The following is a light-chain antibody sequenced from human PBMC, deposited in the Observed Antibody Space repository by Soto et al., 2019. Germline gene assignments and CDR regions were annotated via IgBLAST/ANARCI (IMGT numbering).Light chain of an antibody. CDR2: FAS. Sequence: EIVLTQSPGTLSLSPGERATLSCRASQSITTSQLAWYQEKPGQAPSLLIYFASSRATGIPVRFTGSGSVTDFTLTISRLEPEDFAVYYCLHYFTATHTFGQGTKLE. CDR1: QSITTSQ. CDR3: LHYFTATHT. V-gene: IGKV3-20*01. J-gene: IGKJ2*01.